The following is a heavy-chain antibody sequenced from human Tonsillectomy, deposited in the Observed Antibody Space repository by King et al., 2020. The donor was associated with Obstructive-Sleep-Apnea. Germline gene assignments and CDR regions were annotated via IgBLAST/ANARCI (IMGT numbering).Heavy chain of an antibody. CDR3: ARKYYDILTGYYY. D-gene: IGHD3-9*01. CDR1: GYTFTSYD. J-gene: IGHJ4*02. Sequence: VQLVESGAEVKKPGASVKVSCKASGYTFTSYDINWVRQATGQGLEWMGWMNPNSGNTGYAQKFQGRVTMTRKTSISTAYMGLSSLRSEDTAVYYCARKYYDILTGYYYWGQGTLVTVSS. V-gene: IGHV1-8*01. CDR2: MNPNSGNT.